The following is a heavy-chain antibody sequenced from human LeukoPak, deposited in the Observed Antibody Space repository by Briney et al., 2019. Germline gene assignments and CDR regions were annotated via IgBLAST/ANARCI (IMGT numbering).Heavy chain of an antibody. J-gene: IGHJ4*02. V-gene: IGHV1-2*02. D-gene: IGHD5-18*01. CDR1: GYTFTGYY. CDR2: INPNSGGT. CDR3: ARPSIQPGPFDY. Sequence: ASVKVSCKASGYTFTGYYMHWVRQAPGQGLEWMGWINPNSGGTNYAQKFQGRVTMTRDTSISTAYMEWSSLKASDTAIYYCARPSIQPGPFDYWGQGTLVTVSS.